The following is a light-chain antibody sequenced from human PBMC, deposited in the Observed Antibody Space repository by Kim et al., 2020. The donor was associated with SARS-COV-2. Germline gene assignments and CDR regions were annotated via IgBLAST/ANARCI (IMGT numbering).Light chain of an antibody. CDR1: NIASKR. J-gene: IGLJ1*01. CDR3: QLWDSNSDHPVV. V-gene: IGLV3-21*04. CDR2: YDN. Sequence: PGVTARITCGGKNIASKRVHWYQQKPGQAPVLVIYYDNDRPSGIPERFSGSNSGNAATLTISRVEAGDEADYHCQLWDSNSDHPVVFGTGTKVTVL.